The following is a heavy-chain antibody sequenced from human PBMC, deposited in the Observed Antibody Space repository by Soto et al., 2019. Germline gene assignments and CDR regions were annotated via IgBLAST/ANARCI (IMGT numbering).Heavy chain of an antibody. CDR2: VYYSGST. V-gene: IGHV4-39*01. J-gene: IGHJ6*02. D-gene: IGHD3-10*01. Sequence: SETMSLTCTVSGGSISSNSSYWGWILQPPRKGLEWIGNVYYSGSTYSNPSLNSRLTISAATSKNQFSLKLSSVTAADTAVYFCSRQSEYYFASGRAAPLYRMDVWGQGTTIT. CDR1: GGSISSNSSY. CDR3: SRQSEYYFASGRAAPLYRMDV.